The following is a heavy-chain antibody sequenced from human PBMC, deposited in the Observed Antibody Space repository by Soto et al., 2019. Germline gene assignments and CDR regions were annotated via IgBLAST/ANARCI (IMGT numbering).Heavy chain of an antibody. D-gene: IGHD3-3*01. CDR1: GFTFSSYG. J-gene: IGHJ6*03. V-gene: IGHV3-30*02. CDR2: IWYDGSNK. CDR3: ATFYDPPHYYYYYMDV. Sequence: PGGSLRLSCAASGFTFSSYGMHWVRQAPGKGLEWVAVIWYDGSNKYYADSVKGRFTISRDNSKNTLYLQMNSLRAEDTAVYYCATFYDPPHYYYYYMDVWGKGTTVTVSS.